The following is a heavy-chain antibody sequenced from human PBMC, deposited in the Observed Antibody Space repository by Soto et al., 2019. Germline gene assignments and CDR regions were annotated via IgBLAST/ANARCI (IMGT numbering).Heavy chain of an antibody. J-gene: IGHJ4*02. CDR3: ARRDTYQWGHFDY. CDR2: VSGSGDET. D-gene: IGHD1-26*01. CDR1: GFIFSNHA. V-gene: IGHV3-23*01. Sequence: EVQRLESGGGLVQPGGSLRLSCAASGFIFSNHAMCWVRQGPGKGLEWVSCVSGSGDETFFLDSVKGRFAISRDNSENTLFLQMSSLRAEDTAIYYCARRDTYQWGHFDYWGQGTLVTVSS.